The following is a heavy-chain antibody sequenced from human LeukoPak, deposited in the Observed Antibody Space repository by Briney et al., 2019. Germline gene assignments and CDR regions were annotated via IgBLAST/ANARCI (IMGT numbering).Heavy chain of an antibody. CDR2: ISSSSSYI. V-gene: IGHV3-11*06. CDR3: ARDPRAVAGTFDY. J-gene: IGHJ4*02. CDR1: GFTFSDYY. Sequence: GGSLRLSCAASGFTFSDYYMSWIRQAPGKGLEWVSSISSSSSYIYYADSVKGRFTISRDNAKNSLYLQMNSLRAEDTAVYYCARDPRAVAGTFDYWGQGTLVTVSS. D-gene: IGHD6-19*01.